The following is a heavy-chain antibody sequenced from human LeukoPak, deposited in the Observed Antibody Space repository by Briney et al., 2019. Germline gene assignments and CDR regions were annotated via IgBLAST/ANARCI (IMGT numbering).Heavy chain of an antibody. CDR1: AFTCSTYW. D-gene: IGHD3-22*01. V-gene: IGHV3-74*01. CDR3: VRDMGYYDKV. Sequence: GGSLTLYCAGSAFTCSTYWMHWVRQAPGKGRVWVSRINSDGSSTNYADSVKGRFTISRDNAKNTLYLQMNSLRAEDTAVYYCVRDMGYYDKVWGQGTLITVSS. J-gene: IGHJ4*02. CDR2: INSDGSST.